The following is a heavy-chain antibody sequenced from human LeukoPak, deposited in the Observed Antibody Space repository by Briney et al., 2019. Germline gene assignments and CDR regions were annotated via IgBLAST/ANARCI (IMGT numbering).Heavy chain of an antibody. V-gene: IGHV3-30*04. CDR1: GFTFSSYA. Sequence: GGSLRLSCAASGFTFSSYAMHWVRQAPGKGLEWVALIPYDGSNKYYADSVKGRFTVSRDNSKNTLYLQMNSLRAEDTALYYCAKQLTAHSGSYFDYWGQGTLVTVSS. CDR3: AKQLTAHSGSYFDY. J-gene: IGHJ4*02. D-gene: IGHD1-26*01. CDR2: IPYDGSNK.